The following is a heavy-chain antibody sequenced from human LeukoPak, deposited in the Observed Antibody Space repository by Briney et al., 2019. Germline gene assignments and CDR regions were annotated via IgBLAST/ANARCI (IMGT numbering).Heavy chain of an antibody. CDR3: ARDRWYAFDY. J-gene: IGHJ4*02. Sequence: ASVKVSCKASGYTFTINGISWVRQAPGRGLEWMGWISANSGDTIYAEKFHGRVTLTRDTSTGTAYMELNSLTYDDTAVYYCARDRWYAFDYWGQGTLVTGSS. CDR1: GYTFTING. CDR2: ISANSGDT. D-gene: IGHD6-13*01. V-gene: IGHV1-18*01.